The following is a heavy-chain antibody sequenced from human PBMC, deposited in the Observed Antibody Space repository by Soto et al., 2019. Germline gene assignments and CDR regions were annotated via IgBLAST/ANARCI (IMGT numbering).Heavy chain of an antibody. V-gene: IGHV3-7*03. CDR1: VFTLSNYW. D-gene: IGHD7-27*01. J-gene: IGHJ4*02. CDR2: INKDGSQK. Sequence: GGSLRLFCAASVFTLSNYWMTWVRQAPGKGLEWVANINKDGSQKNYVDSVKGRFTIARDNGQNSLSLQMNSLRVEDTAVYYCVRELGLAYWGQGALVTVSS. CDR3: VRELGLAY.